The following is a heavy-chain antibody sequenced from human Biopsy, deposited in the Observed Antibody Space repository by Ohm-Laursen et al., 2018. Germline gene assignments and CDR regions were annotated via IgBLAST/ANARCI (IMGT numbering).Heavy chain of an antibody. J-gene: IGHJ6*02. Sequence: SLRLSCAASGFTFSTYTMNWVRQAPGKGLEWVSCISSRKNYIYYTDSVKGRFTISRDNAKNSLYLQMDSLRAEDTAVYFCARADERQLVSYSFYGVDVWGQGTTVTVSS. CDR3: ARADERQLVSYSFYGVDV. D-gene: IGHD6-6*01. CDR2: ISSRKNYI. V-gene: IGHV3-21*01. CDR1: GFTFSTYT.